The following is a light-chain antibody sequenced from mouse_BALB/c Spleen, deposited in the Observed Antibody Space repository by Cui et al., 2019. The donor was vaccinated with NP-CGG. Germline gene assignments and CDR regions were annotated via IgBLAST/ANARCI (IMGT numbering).Light chain of an antibody. CDR1: TGAVTTSNY. J-gene: IGLJ1*01. Sequence: QCFVSQDSTLITSPGETVTLTCRSSTGAVTTSNYANWVQEKPDHLFTGLIGGTNNRAPGVPARFSGSLIGDKAALTITGAQTEDEAIYFCALWYSNHWMFGGGTKLTVL. V-gene: IGLV1*01. CDR2: GTN. CDR3: ALWYSNHWM.